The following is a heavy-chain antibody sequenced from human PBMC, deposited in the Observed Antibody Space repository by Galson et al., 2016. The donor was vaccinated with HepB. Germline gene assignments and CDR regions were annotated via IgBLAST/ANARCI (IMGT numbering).Heavy chain of an antibody. J-gene: IGHJ4*02. CDR3: ARDNTGRFDY. D-gene: IGHD2-8*02. CDR1: GFTFSSYW. CDR2: ITPDGSRT. V-gene: IGHV3-74*01. Sequence: SLRLSCAASGFTFSSYWMHWVRQDAGRGLVWVSSITPDGSRTAYADSVRGRFTISRDNAKNTLDLQMDSLRAEDTAVYYCARDNTGRFDYWGQGVLVTVSS.